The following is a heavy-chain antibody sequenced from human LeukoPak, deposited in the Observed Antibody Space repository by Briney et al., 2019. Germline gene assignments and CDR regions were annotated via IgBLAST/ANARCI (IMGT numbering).Heavy chain of an antibody. J-gene: IGHJ3*02. D-gene: IGHD6-13*01. Sequence: GGSLRLSCATSGFAFRNFDLHWVRQATGEGLEWVSAIGTAGDTYYPDSVKGRFTISRDNAKNSFYLQMNNLRVGDTAVYYCSRGGAPAGYAYDIWGHGTVVTVSS. V-gene: IGHV3-13*01. CDR1: GFAFRNFD. CDR2: IGTAGDT. CDR3: SRGGAPAGYAYDI.